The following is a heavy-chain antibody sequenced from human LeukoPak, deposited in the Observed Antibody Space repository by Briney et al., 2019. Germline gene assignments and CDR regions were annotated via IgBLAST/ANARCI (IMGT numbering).Heavy chain of an antibody. J-gene: IGHJ4*02. V-gene: IGHV4-31*03. CDR2: IYYSGST. D-gene: IGHD4-23*01. CDR3: ARDLHDYGGPTGFDY. CDR1: GGSISSGGYY. Sequence: SKTLSLTCTVSGGSISSGGYYWSWIRQHPGRGLEWIGYIYYSGSTYYNPSLKSRVTISVDTSKNQFSLKLSSVTAADTAVYYCARDLHDYGGPTGFDYWGQGTLVTVSS.